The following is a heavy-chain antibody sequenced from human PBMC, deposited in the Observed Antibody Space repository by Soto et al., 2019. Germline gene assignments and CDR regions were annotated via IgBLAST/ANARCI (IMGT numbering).Heavy chain of an antibody. CDR3: AKTRPTGATYWYFDY. Sequence: GGSLRLSCAASGFTFSDYAMVWVRQAPGKGLEWVSGMSGRGGDTHYADSVKGRFTISRDNSKSTVYLQMNSLRAEDTAVYYCAKTRPTGATYWYFDYWGQGTLVTVSS. J-gene: IGHJ4*02. CDR1: GFTFSDYA. D-gene: IGHD2-15*01. V-gene: IGHV3-23*01. CDR2: MSGRGGDT.